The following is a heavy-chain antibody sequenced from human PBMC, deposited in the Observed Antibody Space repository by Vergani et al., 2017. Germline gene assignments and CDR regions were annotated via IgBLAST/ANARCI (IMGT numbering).Heavy chain of an antibody. V-gene: IGHV3-33*01. D-gene: IGHD3-3*01. CDR1: GFTFSSYG. CDR3: ARGELLRFLEWFPLGAFDI. CDR2: IWYDGSNK. J-gene: IGHJ3*02. Sequence: QVQLVESGGGVVQPGRSLRLSCAASGFTFSSYGMHWVRQAPGKGLEWVAVIWYDGSNKYYADSVKGRFTISRDNSKNTLYLQMNSLRAEDTAVYYCARGELLRFLEWFPLGAFDIWGQGTMVTVSS.